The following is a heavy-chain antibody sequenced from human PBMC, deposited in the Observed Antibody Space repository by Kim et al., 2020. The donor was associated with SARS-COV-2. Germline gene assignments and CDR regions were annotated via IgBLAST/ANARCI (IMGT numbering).Heavy chain of an antibody. J-gene: IGHJ4*02. V-gene: IGHV3-64D*06. CDR3: VKSYDFWSGYYDY. Sequence: YADSVKGTFTISRDNSKNTLYLQMSSLRAEDTAVYYCVKSYDFWSGYYDYWGQRPLVTVSS. D-gene: IGHD3-3*01.